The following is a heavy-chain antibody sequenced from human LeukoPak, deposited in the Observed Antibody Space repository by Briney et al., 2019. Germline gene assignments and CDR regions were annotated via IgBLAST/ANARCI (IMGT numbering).Heavy chain of an antibody. J-gene: IGHJ4*02. CDR1: GGSISSYY. CDR2: ISYSGST. D-gene: IGHD3-10*01. V-gene: IGHV4-59*01. CDR3: ARDRWFGESHYLDY. Sequence: SETLSLTCTVSGGSISSYYWSWIRQPAGKGLEWIGYISYSGSTSYNPSLKSRVTISVDTSKNQFSLKLSSVTAADTAVYYCARDRWFGESHYLDYWGQGTLVTVSS.